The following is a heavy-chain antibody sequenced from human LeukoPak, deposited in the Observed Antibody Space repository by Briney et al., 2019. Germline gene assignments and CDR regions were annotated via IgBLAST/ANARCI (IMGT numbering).Heavy chain of an antibody. CDR3: ASYRSNYYYMDV. V-gene: IGHV3-74*01. CDR2: INSDGSST. Sequence: GGSLRLSCAASGLTFSSYWMHWVRHAPGKGLVWVSRINSDGSSTSYADSVKGRFTISRDNAKNTLYLQMNSLRAEDTAVYYCASYRSNYYYMDVWGKGTTVTVSS. D-gene: IGHD2-2*01. CDR1: GLTFSSYW. J-gene: IGHJ6*03.